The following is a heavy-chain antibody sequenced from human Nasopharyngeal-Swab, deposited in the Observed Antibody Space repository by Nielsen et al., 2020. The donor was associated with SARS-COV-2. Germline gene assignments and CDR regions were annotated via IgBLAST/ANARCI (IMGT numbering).Heavy chain of an antibody. V-gene: IGHV4-59*13. D-gene: IGHD3-10*01. CDR2: IYYSGST. Sequence: SETLSLTCTVSGGSISSYYWSWIRQPPGKGLEWIAYIYYSGSTNYNPSLKSRVTISVDTSKNQFSLKLSSVTAADTAVYYCARDPSTITMVRGVIPHGAFDIWGQGTMFTVSS. J-gene: IGHJ3*02. CDR3: ARDPSTITMVRGVIPHGAFDI. CDR1: GGSISSYY.